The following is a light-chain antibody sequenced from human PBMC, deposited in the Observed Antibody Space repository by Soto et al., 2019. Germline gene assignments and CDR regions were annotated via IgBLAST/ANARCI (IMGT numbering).Light chain of an antibody. CDR3: QSYDSSLSVI. Sequence: QSVLTQPPSVSGAPGQRVTISCTGSGXTFGAGYDVHWYQQLPGTAPKLLISDNSNRPSGVPDRFSGSKSGTSASLAISGLQAEDEADYYCQSYDSSLSVIFGGGTQLTVL. J-gene: IGLJ2*01. CDR1: GXTFGAGYD. CDR2: DNS. V-gene: IGLV1-40*01.